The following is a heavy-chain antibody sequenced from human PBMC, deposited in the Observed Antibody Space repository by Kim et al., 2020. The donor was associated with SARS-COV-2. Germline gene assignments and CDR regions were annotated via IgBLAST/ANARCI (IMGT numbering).Heavy chain of an antibody. Sequence: GGSLKLSCAASGFTFSGSAMHWVRQASGKGLEWVGRIRSKANSYATAYAASVKGRFTISRDDSKNTAYLQMNSLKTEDTAVYYCTRRLEMATITRDYYYGMDVWGQGTTVTVSS. J-gene: IGHJ6*02. D-gene: IGHD5-12*01. V-gene: IGHV3-73*01. CDR3: TRRLEMATITRDYYYGMDV. CDR2: IRSKANSYAT. CDR1: GFTFSGSA.